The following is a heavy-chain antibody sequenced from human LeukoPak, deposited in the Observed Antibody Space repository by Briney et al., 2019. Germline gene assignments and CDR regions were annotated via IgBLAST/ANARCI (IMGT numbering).Heavy chain of an antibody. Sequence: GGSLRLSCPASGFTFSSYEMNWVRQAPGKGLEWVSYISSSGSTIYYADSVKGRFTISRDNAKNSLYLQMNSLRAEDTAVYYCARDPIYYDSSGHSPRFDYWGQGTLVTVSS. D-gene: IGHD3-22*01. CDR2: ISSSGSTI. CDR3: ARDPIYYDSSGHSPRFDY. V-gene: IGHV3-48*03. J-gene: IGHJ4*02. CDR1: GFTFSSYE.